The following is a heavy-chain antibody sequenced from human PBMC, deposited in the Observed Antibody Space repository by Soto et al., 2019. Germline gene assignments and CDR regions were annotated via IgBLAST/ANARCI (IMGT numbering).Heavy chain of an antibody. V-gene: IGHV3-30-3*01. CDR1: GFTFSSYA. D-gene: IGHD3-22*01. J-gene: IGHJ4*02. Sequence: GGSLRLSCAASGFTFSSYAMHWVRQAPGKGLEWVAVISYDGSNKYYADSVKGRFTISRDNSKNTLYLQMNSLRAEDTAVYYCARDAGYYYDSSGYYWDSLDYWGQGTLVTVSS. CDR2: ISYDGSNK. CDR3: ARDAGYYYDSSGYYWDSLDY.